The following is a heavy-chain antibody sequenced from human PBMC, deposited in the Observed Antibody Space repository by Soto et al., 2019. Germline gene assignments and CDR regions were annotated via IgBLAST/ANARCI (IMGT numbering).Heavy chain of an antibody. CDR2: IIPIFGTA. J-gene: IGHJ4*02. CDR1: GGTFSSYA. V-gene: IGHV1-69*13. D-gene: IGHD6-6*01. CDR3: ARASIAARLGDNFDY. Sequence: ASVKVSCKASGGTFSSYAISWVRQAPGQGLEWMGGIIPIFGTANYAQKFQGRVTITADESTSTAYMELSSLRSEDTAVYYCARASIAARLGDNFDYWGQGTLVTVSS.